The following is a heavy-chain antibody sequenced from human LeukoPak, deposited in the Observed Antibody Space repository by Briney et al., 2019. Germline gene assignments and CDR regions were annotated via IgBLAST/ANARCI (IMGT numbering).Heavy chain of an antibody. CDR1: GFTFSNFW. CDR2: IKQDGGEK. Sequence: GGSLRLSCAASGFTFSNFWMSWVRQAPGKGLEWVANIKQDGGEKYYVDSVKGRFTISRDNAKNSLYLQMNSLRAEDTAVYYCASQLGWELLGAFDIWGQGTMVTVSS. D-gene: IGHD1-26*01. V-gene: IGHV3-7*01. CDR3: ASQLGWELLGAFDI. J-gene: IGHJ3*02.